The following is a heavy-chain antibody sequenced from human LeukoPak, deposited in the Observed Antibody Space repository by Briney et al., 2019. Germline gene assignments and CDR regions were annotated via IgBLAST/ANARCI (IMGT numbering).Heavy chain of an antibody. CDR2: IYYSGST. CDR1: GGSISSSSYY. Sequence: SETLSLTCTVSGGSISSSSYYWGWIRQPPGKGLEWIGSIYYSGSTYYNPSLKSRVTISVDASKNQFSLKLSSVTAADTAVYYCARPSTMSGIDYWGQGTLVTVSS. V-gene: IGHV4-39*01. CDR3: ARPSTMSGIDY. J-gene: IGHJ4*02. D-gene: IGHD3-22*01.